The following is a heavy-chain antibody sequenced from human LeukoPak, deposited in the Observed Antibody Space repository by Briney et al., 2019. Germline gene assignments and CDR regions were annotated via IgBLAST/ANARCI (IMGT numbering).Heavy chain of an antibody. J-gene: IGHJ4*02. CDR2: IYPGDSDT. CDR3: ARLRDGYKSPRGFDY. V-gene: IGHV5-51*01. CDR1: GYSFTSYW. Sequence: GESLKISCKCSGYSFTSYWIGWVRQMPGKGLEWMGIIYPGDSDTRYSPSFQGQVTISADKSISTAYLQWSSLKASDTAMYYCARLRDGYKSPRGFDYWGQGTLVTVSS. D-gene: IGHD5-24*01.